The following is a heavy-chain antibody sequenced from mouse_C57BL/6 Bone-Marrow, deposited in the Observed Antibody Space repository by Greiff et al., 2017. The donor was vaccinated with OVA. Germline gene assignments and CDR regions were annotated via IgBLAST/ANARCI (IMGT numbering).Heavy chain of an antibody. J-gene: IGHJ4*01. CDR2: INPSTGGT. CDR3: ARFDYAIDY. V-gene: IGHV1-42*01. Sequence: VQLQQSGPELVKPGASVKISCKASGYSFTGYYMNWVKQSPEKSLEWIGEINPSTGGTTYNKQLKDKATLTVDKSSSTTYMQRKSLTSEDSAVYYCARFDYAIDYWGQGTSVAVSS. CDR1: GYSFTGYY.